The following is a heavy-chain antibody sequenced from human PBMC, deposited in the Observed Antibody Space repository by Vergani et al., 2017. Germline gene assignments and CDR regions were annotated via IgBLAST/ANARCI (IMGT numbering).Heavy chain of an antibody. D-gene: IGHD4-17*01. CDR1: GYTFTDHY. J-gene: IGHJ6*02. V-gene: IGHV1-69-2*01. Sequence: VQLVQSGAEVKKPGATMKISCTVSGYTFTDHYMHWVTQAPGKGLEWMGLVDPEDGETIYAETFKGRVTIAADTSTDPAHLELSSLRSEDTAVYYCATPQTVTTGRIEVWGQGTTVIVSS. CDR3: ATPQTVTTGRIEV. CDR2: VDPEDGET.